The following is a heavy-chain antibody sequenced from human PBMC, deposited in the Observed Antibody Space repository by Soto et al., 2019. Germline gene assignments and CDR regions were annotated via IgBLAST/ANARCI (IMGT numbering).Heavy chain of an antibody. D-gene: IGHD2-2*01. CDR2: ISLYSDGT. V-gene: IGHV1-18*01. J-gene: IGHJ5*02. Sequence: ASVKVSCKTSGYTFSNYGITWVRQAHGQPLEWLGWISLYSDGTNYAQKFQGRVSMTTDTSTTTAYMELRSLRSDDTAVYYCATVGPGAEARFGRSGQRCLVTFSA. CDR1: GYTFSNYG. CDR3: ATVGPGAEARFGR.